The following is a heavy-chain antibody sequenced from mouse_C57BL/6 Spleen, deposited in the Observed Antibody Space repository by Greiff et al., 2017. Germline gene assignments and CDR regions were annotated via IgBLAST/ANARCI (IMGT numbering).Heavy chain of an antibody. CDR1: GFTFSSYA. CDR3: ARGGRNYSNYLYAMDY. Sequence: DVMLVESGGGLVKPGGSLKLSCAASGFTFSSYAMSWVRQTPEKRLEWVATISDGGSYTYYPDNVKGRFTISRDNAKNNLYLQMSHLKSEDTAMYYCARGGRNYSNYLYAMDYWGQGTSVTVSS. J-gene: IGHJ4*01. D-gene: IGHD2-5*01. CDR2: ISDGGSYT. V-gene: IGHV5-4*03.